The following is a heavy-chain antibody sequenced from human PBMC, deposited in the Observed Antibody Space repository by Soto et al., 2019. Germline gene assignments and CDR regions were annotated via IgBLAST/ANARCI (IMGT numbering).Heavy chain of an antibody. J-gene: IGHJ4*02. CDR3: ANADNKGY. Sequence: PGGSLRLSCAASGFTFSNSAMTWVRQAPGKGLQWVSTISSNGASTYYADSVKGRFAISRDDSKNTLYLQMNSLSADDTAVYYCANADNKGYWGQGTLVTVSS. CDR2: ISSNGAST. V-gene: IGHV3-23*01. CDR1: GFTFSNSA.